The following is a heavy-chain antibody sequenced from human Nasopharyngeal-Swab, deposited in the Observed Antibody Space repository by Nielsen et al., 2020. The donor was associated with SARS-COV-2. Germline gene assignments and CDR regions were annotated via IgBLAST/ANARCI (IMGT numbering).Heavy chain of an antibody. CDR2: IGDKDHNYAT. J-gene: IGHJ4*02. Sequence: GESMKISCAASGFIFSASAIHWVRQASGKGLEWVGRIGDKDHNYATTYGASVQGRFTISRDDSKNTAFLQMDSLKTEDTALYYCTTDFYFDYWGQGTPVTVSS. CDR1: GFIFSASA. V-gene: IGHV3-73*01. CDR3: TTDFYFDY.